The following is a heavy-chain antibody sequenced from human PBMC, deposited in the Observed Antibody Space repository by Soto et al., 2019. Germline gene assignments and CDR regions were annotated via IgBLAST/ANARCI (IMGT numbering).Heavy chain of an antibody. Sequence: QVQLQESGPGPVKPSETLSLTCTVSGGSVSSGSYYWSWIRQPPGKGLEWIGYIYYSGSTNYNPSLKSRVTISVDTSKNQFSLKLSSVTAADTAVYYCARGHGSYSYYYGMDVWGQGTTVTVSS. V-gene: IGHV4-61*01. CDR2: IYYSGST. J-gene: IGHJ6*02. CDR3: ARGHGSYSYYYGMDV. CDR1: GGSVSSGSYY. D-gene: IGHD1-26*01.